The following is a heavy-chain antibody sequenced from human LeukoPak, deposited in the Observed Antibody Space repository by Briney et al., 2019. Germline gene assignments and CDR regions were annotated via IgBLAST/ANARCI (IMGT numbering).Heavy chain of an antibody. J-gene: IGHJ4*02. CDR3: ARGPKWLRSDRANYFDY. V-gene: IGHV3-21*01. D-gene: IGHD5-12*01. CDR2: ISSSSSYI. Sequence: GGSLRLSCAASGFTFSSYSMNWVRQAPGKGLEWVSSISSSSSYIYYADSVKGRFTISRDNAKNSLYLQMNSLRAEDTAVYYCARGPKWLRSDRANYFDYWGQGTLVTVSS. CDR1: GFTFSSYS.